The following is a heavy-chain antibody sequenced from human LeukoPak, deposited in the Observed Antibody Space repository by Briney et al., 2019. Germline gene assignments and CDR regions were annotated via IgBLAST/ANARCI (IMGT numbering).Heavy chain of an antibody. CDR3: AKAPVTSCRGAYCYPFDY. J-gene: IGHJ4*02. CDR2: ISSTDAGT. D-gene: IGHD2-21*01. V-gene: IGHV3-23*01. CDR1: GFTFSSYV. Sequence: GGSLRLSCAASGFTFSSYVMHWVRQAPGKGLEWVSAISSTDAGTYHADSVRGRFTISRDSSKNTLYLQMNILRAEDAAVYYCAKAPVTSCRGAYCYPFDYWGQGTLVTVSS.